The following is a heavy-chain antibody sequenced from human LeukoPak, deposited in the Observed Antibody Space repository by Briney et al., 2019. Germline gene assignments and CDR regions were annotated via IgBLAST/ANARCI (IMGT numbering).Heavy chain of an antibody. CDR1: GGSITSYY. CDR3: ARIGSSWNFDFDY. J-gene: IGHJ4*02. V-gene: IGHV4-59*01. CDR2: IYYSGST. D-gene: IGHD6-13*01. Sequence: PSETLSLTCTVSGGSITSYYWSWIRQPPGKGLEWIGYIYYSGSTNYNPSLKSRVTISVDTSKNQFSLKLSSVTAAGTAVYYCARIGSSWNFDFDYWGQGTLVTVSS.